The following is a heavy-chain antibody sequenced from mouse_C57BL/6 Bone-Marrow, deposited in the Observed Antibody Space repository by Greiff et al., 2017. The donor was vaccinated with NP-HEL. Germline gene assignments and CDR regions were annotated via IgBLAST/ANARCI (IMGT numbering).Heavy chain of an antibody. CDR2: INYDGSST. J-gene: IGHJ4*01. V-gene: IGHV5-16*01. D-gene: IGHD2-4*01. Sequence: EVQLVESEGGLVQPGSSMILSCTASGFTFSDYYMAWVRQVPEKGLEWVANINYDGSSTYYLDSLKSRFIISRDNAKNILYLQMSSLKSEDTATYYCAREGGLRRRTYAMDYWGQGTSVTVSS. CDR1: GFTFSDYY. CDR3: AREGGLRRRTYAMDY.